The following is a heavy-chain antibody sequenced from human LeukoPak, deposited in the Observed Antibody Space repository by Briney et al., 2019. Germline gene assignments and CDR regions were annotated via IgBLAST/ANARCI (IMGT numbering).Heavy chain of an antibody. V-gene: IGHV1-69*06. D-gene: IGHD3-10*01. CDR3: ARGWFGELFGLAFDI. CDR1: GGTFSSYA. J-gene: IGHJ3*02. Sequence: SVKVSCKASGGTFSSYAISWVRQAPGQGLEWMGGIIPIFGTANYAQKFQGKVTITADKSTSTAYMELSSLRSEDTAVYYCARGWFGELFGLAFDIWGQGTMVTVSS. CDR2: IIPIFGTA.